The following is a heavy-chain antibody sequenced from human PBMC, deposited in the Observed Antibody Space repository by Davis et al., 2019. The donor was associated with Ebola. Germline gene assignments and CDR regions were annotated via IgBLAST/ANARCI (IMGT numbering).Heavy chain of an antibody. J-gene: IGHJ6*02. CDR1: GGTFSSYA. CDR2: IIPIFGTA. CDR3: ARYCSGGSCHSHYYYCGRDV. Sequence: AASVKVSCKASGGTFSSYAISWVRQAPGQGLEWMGGIIPIFGTANYAQKFQGRVTITADKSTRTAYMELSSLRSEDTAVYYCARYCSGGSCHSHYYYCGRDVWGQGTTVTVSS. D-gene: IGHD2-15*01. V-gene: IGHV1-69*06.